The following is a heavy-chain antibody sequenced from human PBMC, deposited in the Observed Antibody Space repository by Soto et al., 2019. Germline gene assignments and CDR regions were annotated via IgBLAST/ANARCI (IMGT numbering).Heavy chain of an antibody. D-gene: IGHD6-13*01. CDR3: ARDGIAAAEDAAWFDP. Sequence: QVQLVQSGAEVKKPGASVKVSCKASGYTFTSYGISWVRQAPGQGLEWMGWISAYNGNTNYAQKLQGRVTMTTDTSTSTAYIELRSLRSDDTAVYYCARDGIAAAEDAAWFDPWGQGTLVTVSS. J-gene: IGHJ5*02. CDR2: ISAYNGNT. CDR1: GYTFTSYG. V-gene: IGHV1-18*01.